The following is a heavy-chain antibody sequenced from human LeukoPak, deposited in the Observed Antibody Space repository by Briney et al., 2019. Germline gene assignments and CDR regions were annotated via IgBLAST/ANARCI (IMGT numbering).Heavy chain of an antibody. CDR3: ATRRSDGSYYVDFDY. J-gene: IGHJ4*02. D-gene: IGHD1-26*01. V-gene: IGHV1-2*04. Sequence: ASVKVPCKASGYTFTGYYMHWVRQAPGQGLEWMGWINPNSGGTNYAQKFQGWVTMTRDTSISTAYMELSRLRSDDTAVYYCATRRSDGSYYVDFDYWGQGTLVTVSS. CDR2: INPNSGGT. CDR1: GYTFTGYY.